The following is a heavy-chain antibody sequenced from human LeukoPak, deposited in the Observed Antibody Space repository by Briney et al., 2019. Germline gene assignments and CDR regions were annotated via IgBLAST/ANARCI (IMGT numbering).Heavy chain of an antibody. CDR2: MYSSGST. CDR1: GGSFSGYY. D-gene: IGHD3-22*01. CDR3: AKSNGYGLIDI. V-gene: IGHV4-34*01. J-gene: IGHJ3*02. Sequence: PSETLPLTCAVYGGSFSGYYWSWIRQPPGKGLEWIGSMYSSGSTYYNPSLKSRVTISLDTSRNQFSLKLNSVTAADTAVYYCAKSNGYGLIDIWGQGTMVTVSS.